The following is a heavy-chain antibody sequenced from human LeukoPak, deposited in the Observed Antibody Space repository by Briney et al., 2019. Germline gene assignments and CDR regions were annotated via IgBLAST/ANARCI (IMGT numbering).Heavy chain of an antibody. V-gene: IGHV4-31*03. D-gene: IGHD4-17*01. J-gene: IGHJ4*02. CDR1: GGSIRSAGYF. CDR2: NSNSGST. CDR3: ARVIRFGDHDY. Sequence: SETLSLTCTVSGGSIRSAGYFWSWIRQHPGKGLEWIGYNSNSGSTSYNPSLKSRVTISLDRSKNQFSLKLSSVTAADTAVYYCARVIRFGDHDYWGQGTRVTVSS.